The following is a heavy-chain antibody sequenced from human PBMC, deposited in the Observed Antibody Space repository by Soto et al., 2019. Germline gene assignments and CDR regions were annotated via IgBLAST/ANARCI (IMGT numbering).Heavy chain of an antibody. CDR1: GDSISSSSYY. V-gene: IGHV4-39*07. Sequence: PSETLSLTCTVSGDSISSSSYYWAWIRQPPGMGLEWIGSIYYAGSIYSNPSLKSRVTISVDTSKNQFSVNLSSVTAADTAVYYCARDKITGLFDYWGQGTLVTVSS. CDR2: IYYAGSI. J-gene: IGHJ4*02. D-gene: IGHD2-8*02. CDR3: ARDKITGLFDY.